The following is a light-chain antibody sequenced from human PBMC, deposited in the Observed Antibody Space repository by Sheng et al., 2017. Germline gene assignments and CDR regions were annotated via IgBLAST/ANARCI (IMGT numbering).Light chain of an antibody. CDR1: QSVSSN. V-gene: IGKV3-15*01. CDR2: GAS. CDR3: QQYNNWPWT. J-gene: IGKJ1*01. Sequence: EIVMTQSPATLFVSPGERATLSCRASQSVSSNLAWYQQKPGQAPRLLIYGASTRATGIPARFSGSGSGTEFTLTISSLQSEDFAVYYCQQYNNWPWTFGPGTKVEIK.